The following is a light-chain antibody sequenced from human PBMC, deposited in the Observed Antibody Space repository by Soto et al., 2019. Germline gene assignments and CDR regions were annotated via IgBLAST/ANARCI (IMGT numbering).Light chain of an antibody. CDR2: EAS. CDR1: QNIRNG. Sequence: DIQMTQSPSTLSASVGDRVTITCRASQNIRNGMAWFQQRPGKAPRLLIYEASTLESGVPTRFSGSGFGTEFTLTISSLQPDDIATYYCQLYTTSSWTFGQGTKVEIK. J-gene: IGKJ1*01. CDR3: QLYTTSSWT. V-gene: IGKV1-5*03.